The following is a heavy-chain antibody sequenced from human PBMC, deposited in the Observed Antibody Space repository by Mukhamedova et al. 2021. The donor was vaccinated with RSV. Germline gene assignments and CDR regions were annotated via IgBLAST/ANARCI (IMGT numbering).Heavy chain of an antibody. V-gene: IGHV3-20*01. D-gene: IGHD6-19*01. Sequence: GRFTISRDNAKNSLYLQMNSLRAEDTALYHCARGHNSGWYLVYIDYWGQGTLVTVSS. J-gene: IGHJ4*02. CDR3: ARGHNSGWYLVYIDY.